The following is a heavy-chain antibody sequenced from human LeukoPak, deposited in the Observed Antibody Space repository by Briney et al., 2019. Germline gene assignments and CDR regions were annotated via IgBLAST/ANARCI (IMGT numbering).Heavy chain of an antibody. CDR3: ARDRYYYDTSGYFAPQAFDI. Sequence: SETLSLTCTVSGGSISSGGNYWRWIRQHPGKGLEWIRYIYYSGSTYYNPSLKSRVTISVDTSKNQFSLKLSSVTAADTAVYYCARDRYYYDTSGYFAPQAFDIWGQGTMVTVSS. D-gene: IGHD3-22*01. CDR1: GGSISSGGNY. V-gene: IGHV4-31*03. J-gene: IGHJ3*02. CDR2: IYYSGST.